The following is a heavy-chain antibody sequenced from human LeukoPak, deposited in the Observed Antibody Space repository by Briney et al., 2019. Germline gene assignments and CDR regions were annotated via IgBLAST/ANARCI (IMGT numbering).Heavy chain of an antibody. CDR1: GFTFSSYW. D-gene: IGHD5-18*01. V-gene: IGHV3-7*01. J-gene: IGHJ4*02. CDR3: ARSEGYSYGLFDY. Sequence: SGGSLRLSCAASGFTFSSYWMSWVRHAPGKGLEWVANIKEDGSEKYYVDSVKGRFTVSRDNAKNSLYLQMNSLRAEDTAVYYCARSEGYSYGLFDYWGQGTLVTVSS. CDR2: IKEDGSEK.